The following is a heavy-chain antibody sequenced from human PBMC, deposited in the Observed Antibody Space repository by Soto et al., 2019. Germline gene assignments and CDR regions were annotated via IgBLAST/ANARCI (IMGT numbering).Heavy chain of an antibody. CDR3: ARGEKGELLFDY. D-gene: IGHD2-21*02. CDR2: IYYSGST. V-gene: IGHV4-61*01. CDR1: GGSVSSGRYY. J-gene: IGHJ4*02. Sequence: PSETLSLTXTVSGGSVSSGRYYWSWIRQPPGKGLEWIGYIYYSGSTNYNPSLKSRVTISVDTSKNQFSLKLSSVTAADTAVYYCARGEKGELLFDYWGQGTLVTVSS.